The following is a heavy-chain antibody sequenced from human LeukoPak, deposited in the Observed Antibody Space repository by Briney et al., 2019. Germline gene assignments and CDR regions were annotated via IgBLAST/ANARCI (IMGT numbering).Heavy chain of an antibody. V-gene: IGHV4-34*01. Sequence: GSLRLSCAASGFTFSSYSMNWVRQSPGKGLEWIGEISHVGSTKYNPSLESRVTMLLDTSKTHFSLNLISVTAADTAVYYCTRWDARTHSNDDWGQGTLVTVSS. J-gene: IGHJ4*02. CDR3: TRWDARTHSNDD. D-gene: IGHD4-11*01. CDR2: ISHVGST. CDR1: GFTFSSYS.